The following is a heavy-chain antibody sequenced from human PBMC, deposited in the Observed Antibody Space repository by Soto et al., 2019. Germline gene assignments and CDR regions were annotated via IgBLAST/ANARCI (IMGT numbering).Heavy chain of an antibody. V-gene: IGHV3-53*05. Sequence: PGWSLRLSWAASGFTVSSNYMNWVRQAPGKGLEWVSVIYSGGNTYYADSVKGRFTISRDNSKNTLYLQMNSLRAEDTAVYYCEKDRSIGFGELIDDFDIWGQGTMVTVSS. CDR1: GFTVSSNY. J-gene: IGHJ3*02. D-gene: IGHD3-10*01. CDR2: IYSGGNT. CDR3: EKDRSIGFGELIDDFDI.